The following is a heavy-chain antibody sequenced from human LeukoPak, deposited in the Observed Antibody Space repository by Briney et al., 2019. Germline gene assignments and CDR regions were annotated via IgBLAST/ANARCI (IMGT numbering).Heavy chain of an antibody. CDR1: GYTFTGYY. CDR2: INPNSGGT. D-gene: IGHD6-13*01. J-gene: IGHJ4*02. V-gene: IGHV1-2*02. CDR3: ARGGSSWEYYFDY. Sequence: ASVKVSCKASGYTFTGYYMHWVRQAPGQGREWMGWINPNSGGTNYAQKFQGRVTMTRDTTISTAYMELSRLRSDDTAVYYCARGGSSWEYYFDYWGQGTLVTVTS.